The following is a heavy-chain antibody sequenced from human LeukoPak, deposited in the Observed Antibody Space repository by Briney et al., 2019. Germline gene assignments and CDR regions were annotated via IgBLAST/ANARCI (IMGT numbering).Heavy chain of an antibody. V-gene: IGHV2-5*02. D-gene: IGHD3-10*01. CDR1: GFSLSTSGVG. Sequence: SGPTLIKPTETLTLTCTFSGFSLSTSGVGVGWIRQPPGKALEWLAFIFWDDDKRYSPSLKSRLTITKDTSRNQVVLTMTNLDPVDTATYYCAHRPHYSGSGSYSFQHRGQGTLVTVSS. J-gene: IGHJ1*01. CDR2: IFWDDDK. CDR3: AHRPHYSGSGSYSFQH.